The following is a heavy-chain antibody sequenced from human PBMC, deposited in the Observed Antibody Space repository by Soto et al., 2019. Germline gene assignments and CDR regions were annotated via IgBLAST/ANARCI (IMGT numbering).Heavy chain of an antibody. Sequence: QVQLVQSGAEVRKPGSSVKVSCKASGGTFSSYAINWVRQAPGQGLEWMGGIIPMFGTTNYAQKFKGRVTSAADESTSTVSRELTTLRSEDAAVYYCARASIHGSSWYYWFDPWGQGPLFTVSS. CDR1: GGTFSSYA. D-gene: IGHD6-13*01. CDR2: IIPMFGTT. CDR3: ARASIHGSSWYYWFDP. V-gene: IGHV1-69*01. J-gene: IGHJ5*01.